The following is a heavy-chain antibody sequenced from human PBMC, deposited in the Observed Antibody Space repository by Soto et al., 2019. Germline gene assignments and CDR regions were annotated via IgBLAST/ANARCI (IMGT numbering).Heavy chain of an antibody. V-gene: IGHV3-48*02. J-gene: IGHJ6*02. D-gene: IGHD6-19*01. CDR3: ARIIAVAGYYYYYYGMDV. CDR2: ISSSSTI. CDR1: GFTFSSYS. Sequence: GGSLRLSCAASGFTFSSYSMNWVRQAPGKGLEWVSYISSSSTIYYADSVKGRFTISRDNAKNSLYLQMNSLRDEDTAVYYCARIIAVAGYYYYYYGMDVWGQGATVTVSS.